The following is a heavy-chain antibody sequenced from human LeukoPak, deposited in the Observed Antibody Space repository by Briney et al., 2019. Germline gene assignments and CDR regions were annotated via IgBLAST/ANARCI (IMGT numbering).Heavy chain of an antibody. D-gene: IGHD3-3*01. Sequence: APVKVSCKASGYTFTSYGISWVRQAPGQGLEWMGWISAYNGNTNYAQKLQGRVTMTTDTSTSTAYMELRSLRSDDTAVYYCAREIGVRFLEWGRFDPWGQGTLVTVSS. CDR1: GYTFTSYG. V-gene: IGHV1-18*01. J-gene: IGHJ5*02. CDR3: AREIGVRFLEWGRFDP. CDR2: ISAYNGNT.